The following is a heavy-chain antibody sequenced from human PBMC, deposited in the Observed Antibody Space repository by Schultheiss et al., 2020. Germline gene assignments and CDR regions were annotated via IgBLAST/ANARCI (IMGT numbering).Heavy chain of an antibody. Sequence: GESLKISCAASGFTFSSYWMHWVRQAPGKGLVWVSRINSDGSSTSYADSVKGRFTISRDNAKNTLYLQMNSLRAEDTAVYYCARDIVVVVAATAAFDIWGQGTMVTVS. J-gene: IGHJ3*02. D-gene: IGHD2-15*01. CDR1: GFTFSSYW. V-gene: IGHV3-74*01. CDR3: ARDIVVVVAATAAFDI. CDR2: INSDGSST.